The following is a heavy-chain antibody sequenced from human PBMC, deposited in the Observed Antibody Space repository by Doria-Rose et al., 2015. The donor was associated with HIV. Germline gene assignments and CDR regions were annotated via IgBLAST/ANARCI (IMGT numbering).Heavy chain of an antibody. J-gene: IGHJ4*02. CDR1: EFTFSSNW. V-gene: IGHV3-7*05. D-gene: IGHD2-2*01. Sequence: SLRLSCAASEFTFSSNWMSWVRQAPGRGLEWVANINQDGSEKHYVDSVKGRFTISRDNAKNSLYLQMNSLRAEDTAVYYCARRSPYQNYFDYWGQGTLVTVSS. CDR3: ARRSPYQNYFDY. CDR2: INQDGSEK.